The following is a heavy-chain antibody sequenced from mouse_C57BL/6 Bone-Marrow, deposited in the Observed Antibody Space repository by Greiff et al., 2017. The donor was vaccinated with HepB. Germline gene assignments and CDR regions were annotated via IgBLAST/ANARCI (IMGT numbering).Heavy chain of an antibody. Sequence: VQLQQSGPELVKPGASVKISCMASGYSFTSYYIHWVKQRPGQGLEWIGWIYPGSGNSKYNEKFKGKATLTADTSSSTAYMQLSSLTSEDSAVYYCARPYYDYAWFAYWGQGTLVTVSA. CDR1: GYSFTSYY. V-gene: IGHV1-66*01. J-gene: IGHJ3*01. CDR2: IYPGSGNS. D-gene: IGHD2-4*01. CDR3: ARPYYDYAWFAY.